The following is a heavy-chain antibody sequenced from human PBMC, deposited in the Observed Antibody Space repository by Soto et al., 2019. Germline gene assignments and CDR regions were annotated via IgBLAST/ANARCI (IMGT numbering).Heavy chain of an antibody. Sequence: ASVKVSCKASGHTFFTSYYIQWARQARVPVLEWMGLINPTGSMTSYSPRAQGRLTLTRDTSTSTDYMELSSLTSEDTAVYFCARDTGGGHDAFDIWGQGTMVTASS. J-gene: IGHJ3*02. CDR1: GHTFFTSYY. V-gene: IGHV1-46*01. CDR3: ARDTGGGHDAFDI. D-gene: IGHD2-8*02. CDR2: INPTGSMT.